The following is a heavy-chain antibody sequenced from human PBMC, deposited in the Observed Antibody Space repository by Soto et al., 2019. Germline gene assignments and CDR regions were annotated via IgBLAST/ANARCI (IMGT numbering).Heavy chain of an antibody. D-gene: IGHD1-26*01. CDR1: GYIFTSSY. J-gene: IGHJ3*01. CDR2: INRRDGGA. CDR3: ARSPSVFDL. V-gene: IGHV1-46*01. Sequence: QVQLVQSGAEVRRPGASVKISCKALGYIFTSSYMHWVRQAPGQGLEWLGIINRRDGGANYAQKFQGRVTMTSDTSTTTIYMEMNSLKSEDTAVYYCARSPSVFDLWGQGTMVIVSS.